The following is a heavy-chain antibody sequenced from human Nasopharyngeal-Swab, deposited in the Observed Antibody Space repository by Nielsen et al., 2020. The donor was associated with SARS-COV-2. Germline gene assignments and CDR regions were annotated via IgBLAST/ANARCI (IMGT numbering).Heavy chain of an antibody. V-gene: IGHV1-3*01. CDR1: GYTLSTSA. Sequence: ASVKVSCKASGYTLSTSALSWVRHAPGPTPEFLGWITAGRGNTYYSQKFQGRVRISRDTSANTVYMELSRLRSADTAVYYCARVPAVAASRIDYWGQGTLVTVSS. D-gene: IGHD6-19*01. CDR2: ITAGRGNT. J-gene: IGHJ4*02. CDR3: ARVPAVAASRIDY.